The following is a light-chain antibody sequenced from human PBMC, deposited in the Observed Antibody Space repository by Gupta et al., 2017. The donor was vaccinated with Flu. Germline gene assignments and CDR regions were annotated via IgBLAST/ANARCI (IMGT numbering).Light chain of an antibody. CDR1: NSNIGSNY. CDR2: KNN. J-gene: IGLJ1*01. V-gene: IGLV1-47*01. Sequence: QSVLTQPPSASGTPGQRVTISCSGGNSNIGSNYVYWYHQLPGPAPKLLIYKNNQRPSGVPDRFSGSKSGTSASLAISGLRSEDEADYYCATWDDSLSGYVFGTGTKVTVL. CDR3: ATWDDSLSGYV.